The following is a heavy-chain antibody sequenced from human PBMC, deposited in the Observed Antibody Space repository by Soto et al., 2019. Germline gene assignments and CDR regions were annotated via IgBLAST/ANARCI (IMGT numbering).Heavy chain of an antibody. V-gene: IGHV4-30-4*02. Sequence: SETPSLTCTVSGYSIGSGNKYLRWIRQAPGKGLELIGYIFSSGTTYYNPSLKSRLTMSLDTSQNQFSLKLNSVTAADTAVYFCARVPSPFDFYYAMDVWGQGTTVTVSS. J-gene: IGHJ6*02. CDR1: GYSIGSGNKY. D-gene: IGHD3-16*01. CDR3: ARVPSPFDFYYAMDV. CDR2: IFSSGTT.